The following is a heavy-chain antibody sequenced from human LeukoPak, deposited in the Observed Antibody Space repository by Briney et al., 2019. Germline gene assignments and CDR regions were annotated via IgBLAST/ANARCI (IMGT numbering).Heavy chain of an antibody. V-gene: IGHV3-49*04. CDR1: GFTFGDYA. Sequence: PGGSLRLSCTASGFTFGDYAMSWVRQAPGKGLEWVGFIRSKAYGGTTEYAASVKGRFTISRDDSKSIAYLQMNSLKTEDTAVYYCASATYDSYWGQGTLVTVS. J-gene: IGHJ4*02. CDR2: IRSKAYGGTT. D-gene: IGHD3-22*01. CDR3: ASATYDSY.